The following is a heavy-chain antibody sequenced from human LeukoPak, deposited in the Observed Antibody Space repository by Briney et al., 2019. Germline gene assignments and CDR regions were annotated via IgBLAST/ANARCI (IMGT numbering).Heavy chain of an antibody. CDR1: GYTFTSYY. V-gene: IGHV3-30-3*01. CDR2: ISYDGSNK. Sequence: SCKASGYTFTSYYMHWVRQAPGKGLEWVAVISYDGSNKYYADSVKGRFTISRDNSKNTLYLQMNSLRAEDTAVYYCAMGNFFDYWGQGTLVTVSS. CDR3: AMGNFFDY. D-gene: IGHD1-26*01. J-gene: IGHJ4*02.